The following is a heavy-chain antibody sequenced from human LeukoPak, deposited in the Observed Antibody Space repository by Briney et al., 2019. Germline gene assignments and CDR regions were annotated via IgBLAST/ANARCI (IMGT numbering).Heavy chain of an antibody. J-gene: IGHJ5*02. CDR2: IYYSGST. Sequence: PSETLSLTCAVSGGSISGSSYFWGWIRQPPGKGLEWIGSIYYSGSTYYNPSLKSRVTISVDTSKNQFSLKLSSVTAADTAVYYCARHWAGLLWFGGWWFDPWGQGTLVTVSS. D-gene: IGHD3-10*01. CDR1: GGSISGSSYF. V-gene: IGHV4-39*01. CDR3: ARHWAGLLWFGGWWFDP.